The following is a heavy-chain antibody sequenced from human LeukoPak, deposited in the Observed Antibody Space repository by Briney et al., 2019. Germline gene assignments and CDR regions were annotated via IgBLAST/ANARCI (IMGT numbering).Heavy chain of an antibody. J-gene: IGHJ4*02. V-gene: IGHV3-9*01. CDR3: ARVRSDYSSSSPPDY. D-gene: IGHD6-6*01. Sequence: GGSLRLSCAASGFTFDDYAMHWVRQAPGEGLEWVSGISWDSDDINYADSVKGRFTISRDNAKNSLYLQMNSLRPEDTAIYYCARVRSDYSSSSPPDYWGQGTPVTVSS. CDR1: GFTFDDYA. CDR2: ISWDSDDI.